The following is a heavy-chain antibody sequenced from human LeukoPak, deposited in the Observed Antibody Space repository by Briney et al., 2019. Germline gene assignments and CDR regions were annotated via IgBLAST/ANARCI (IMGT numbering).Heavy chain of an antibody. CDR2: IYYSGRS. D-gene: IGHD5-18*01. Sequence: SQTLSLTCIVSGGFIDSADYYYTWIRQLPVKGLVWFGYIYYSGRSSYNPSVTILVSISLSTYKNQFSINLLSVTATDRAVYHLSKVETACRLSWFDPWGQGTLVTVCS. V-gene: IGHV4-31*01. CDR1: GGFIDSADYY. CDR3: SKVETACRLSWFDP. J-gene: IGHJ5*02.